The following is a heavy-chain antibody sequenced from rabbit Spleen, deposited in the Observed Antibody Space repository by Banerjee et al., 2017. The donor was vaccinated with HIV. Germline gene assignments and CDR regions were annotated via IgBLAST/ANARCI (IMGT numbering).Heavy chain of an antibody. Sequence: TASGFSFSSSYYMCWVRQAPGKGLEWIACIDTGSSGFTYFATWAKGRFTCSKTSSTTVTLQMTRLTAADTATYFCARDTSSSFSSYGMDLWGPGTLVTVS. V-gene: IGHV1S40*01. CDR1: GFSFSSSYY. CDR2: IDTGSSGFT. CDR3: ARDTSSSFSSYGMDL. J-gene: IGHJ6*01. D-gene: IGHD1-1*01.